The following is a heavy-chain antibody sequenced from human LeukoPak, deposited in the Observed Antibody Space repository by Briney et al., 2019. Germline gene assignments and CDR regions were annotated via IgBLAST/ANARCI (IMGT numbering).Heavy chain of an antibody. D-gene: IGHD3-3*01. CDR2: ISAYNGNT. CDR1: GGSFSSYA. CDR3: ARDWPRFWSGYYPFDY. J-gene: IGHJ4*02. Sequence: ASVKVSCKASGGSFSSYAITWVRQAPGQGLEWMGWISAYNGNTNYAQKLQGRVTMTTDTSTSTAYMELRSLRSDDTAVYYCARDWPRFWSGYYPFDYWGQGTLVTVSS. V-gene: IGHV1-18*01.